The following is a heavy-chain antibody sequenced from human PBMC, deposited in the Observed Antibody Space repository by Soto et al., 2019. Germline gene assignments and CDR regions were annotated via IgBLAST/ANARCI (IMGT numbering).Heavy chain of an antibody. CDR2: ISYDGSNK. Sequence: QVQLVESGGGVVQPGRSLRLSCAASGFAFSSYGMHWVRLAPGKGLEWVAVISYDGSNKYYADSVKGRFTISRDNSKNTLYLQMNSLRAEDTAVYYCAKRGYGRYNWFDPWGQGTLVTVSS. J-gene: IGHJ5*02. CDR1: GFAFSSYG. D-gene: IGHD5-18*01. V-gene: IGHV3-30*18. CDR3: AKRGYGRYNWFDP.